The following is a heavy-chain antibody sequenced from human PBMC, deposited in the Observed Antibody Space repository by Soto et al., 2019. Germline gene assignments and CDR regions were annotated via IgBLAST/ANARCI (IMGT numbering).Heavy chain of an antibody. CDR1: GFTFSLYA. V-gene: IGHV3-23*01. D-gene: IGHD2-2*01. CDR3: ARYIPGVRYYGMDV. J-gene: IGHJ6*02. Sequence: EVQLLESGGGLVQPGGSLRLSCAASGFTFSLYAMKWVRQAPGKGLEWVSLIGESGTPTYYADSVKGRFTISRDNSGNTLFLEMYSLRAEDTAVYYCARYIPGVRYYGMDVWGQGTTVTVSS. CDR2: IGESGTPT.